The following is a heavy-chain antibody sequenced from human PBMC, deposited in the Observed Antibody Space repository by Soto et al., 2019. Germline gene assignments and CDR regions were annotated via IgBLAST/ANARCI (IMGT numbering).Heavy chain of an antibody. V-gene: IGHV4-59*01. CDR2: IYYSGST. Sequence: SETLSLTCTVSGGSISSYYWSWIRQPPGKGLEWIGYIYYSGSTNYNPSLKSRVTISVDTSKNQFSLKLSSVTAADTAVYYCARASTFPTGPTTVWGQGTLGTVSS. CDR1: GGSISSYY. CDR3: ARASTFPTGPTTV. D-gene: IGHD4-17*01. J-gene: IGHJ4*02.